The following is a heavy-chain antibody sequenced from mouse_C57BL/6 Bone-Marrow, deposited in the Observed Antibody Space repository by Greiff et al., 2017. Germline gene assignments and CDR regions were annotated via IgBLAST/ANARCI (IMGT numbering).Heavy chain of an antibody. D-gene: IGHD1-1*01. Sequence: EVKLVESGGGLVKPGGSLKLSCAASGFTFSSYAMSWVRQTPEKRLEWVATISDGGSYTDYPDNVKGRFTISRENAKNNLYLQMSHLKSEDTAMYYCARDFTTVVDWYFDVWGTGTTVTVSS. CDR1: GFTFSSYA. V-gene: IGHV5-4*01. CDR2: ISDGGSYT. CDR3: ARDFTTVVDWYFDV. J-gene: IGHJ1*03.